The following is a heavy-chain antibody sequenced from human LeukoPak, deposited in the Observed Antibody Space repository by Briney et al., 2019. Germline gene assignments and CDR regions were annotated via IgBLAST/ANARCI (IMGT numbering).Heavy chain of an antibody. CDR3: AHGLRNVYGSGSYFDY. D-gene: IGHD3-10*01. Sequence: TLSFTCAVSGGSISTNYWSWIRQPPGKALEWLALIFCDDDKRYSPSLKSRLTITKDTFKNQVVLTMTHMDPVDTATYSGAHGLRNVYGSGSYFDYWGQGTLVTVSS. CDR1: GGSISTNYWS. J-gene: IGHJ4*02. V-gene: IGHV2-5*08. CDR2: IFCDDDK.